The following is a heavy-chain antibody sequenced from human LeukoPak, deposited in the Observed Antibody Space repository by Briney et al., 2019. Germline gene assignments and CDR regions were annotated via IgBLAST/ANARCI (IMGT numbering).Heavy chain of an antibody. D-gene: IGHD3-3*01. CDR3: ARDDTILVDY. CDR1: GYTFTNYY. V-gene: IGHV1-46*01. Sequence: GASVKVSCKASGYTFTNYYMHWVRQAPGQGLEWMGIINPSGGSTSYAQKFQGRVTMTRATSTSTVFMELTSLRSEDTAVYYCARDDTILVDYWGQGTLVTVSS. J-gene: IGHJ4*02. CDR2: INPSGGST.